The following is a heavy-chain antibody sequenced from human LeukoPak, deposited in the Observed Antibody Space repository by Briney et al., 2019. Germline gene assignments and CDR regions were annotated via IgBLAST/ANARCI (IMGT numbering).Heavy chain of an antibody. V-gene: IGHV3-23*01. CDR1: GFTFSNYA. CDR3: VIWGDYDVLTAYYVPDF. Sequence: VGSLRLSCVSSGFTFSNYAMSCVRQAPGKGRECGSAITGSGTSRYYADSLKGRFTTSRDNSKNTVFLQMNSLRHEDTDIYYCVIWGDYDVLTAYYVPDFWGQGTLVTVSS. CDR2: ITGSGTSR. D-gene: IGHD3-9*01. J-gene: IGHJ4*02.